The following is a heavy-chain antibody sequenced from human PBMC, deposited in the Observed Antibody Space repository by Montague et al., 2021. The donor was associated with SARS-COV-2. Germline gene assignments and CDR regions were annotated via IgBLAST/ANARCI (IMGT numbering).Heavy chain of an antibody. CDR2: NYYSGST. J-gene: IGHJ5*02. D-gene: IGHD5-12*01. V-gene: IGHV4-39*01. Sequence: SETLSLTCTVSGGSISSSSYYWGWIRQPPGKGLVWIGSNYYSGSTNYNPSLKSRVTISVDTSKNQFSLKLSSVTAADTAVYYCARHARRGLVATPNDCFDPWGQGTLVTVSS. CDR1: GGSISSSSYY. CDR3: ARHARRGLVATPNDCFDP.